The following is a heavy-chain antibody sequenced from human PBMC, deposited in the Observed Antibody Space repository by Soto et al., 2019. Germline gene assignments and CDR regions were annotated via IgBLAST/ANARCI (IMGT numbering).Heavy chain of an antibody. D-gene: IGHD5-18*01. V-gene: IGHV4-30-4*01. CDR2: IYYSGST. CDR3: ARRRGYSYVFDY. CDR1: GGSISSGDYY. J-gene: IGHJ4*02. Sequence: SETLSLTCTVSGGSISSGDYYWSWIRQPPGKGLEWIGYIYYSGSTYYNPSLKSRVTISVDTSKNQFSLKLSSVTAAGTAVYYCARRRGYSYVFDYWGQGTLVTVSS.